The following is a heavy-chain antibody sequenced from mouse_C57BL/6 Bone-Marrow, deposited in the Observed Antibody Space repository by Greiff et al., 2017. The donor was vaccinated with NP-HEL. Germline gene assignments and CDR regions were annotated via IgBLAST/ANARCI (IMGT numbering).Heavy chain of an antibody. CDR2: ISSGGSYT. Sequence: EVQRVESGGDLVKPGGSLKLSCAASGFTFSSYGMSWVRQTPDKRLEWVATISSGGSYTYYPDSVKGRFTISRDNAKNTLYLQMSSLKSEDTAMYYCARRPYYYGSFFDYWGQGTTLTVSS. V-gene: IGHV5-6*01. D-gene: IGHD1-1*01. CDR1: GFTFSSYG. J-gene: IGHJ2*01. CDR3: ARRPYYYGSFFDY.